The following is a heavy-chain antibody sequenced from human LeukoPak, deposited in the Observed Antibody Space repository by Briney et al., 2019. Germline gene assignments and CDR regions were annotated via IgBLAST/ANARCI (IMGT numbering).Heavy chain of an antibody. D-gene: IGHD1-26*01. V-gene: IGHV3-48*04. CDR3: ARESGGSYFDY. CDR2: ISSSSSTI. CDR1: GFTFSSYS. Sequence: GGSLRLSCAASGFTFSSYSMNWVRQAPGKGLEWVSYISSSSSTIYYADSVKGRFTISRDNAKNSLYLQMNSLRAEDTAVYYCARESGGSYFDYWGQGTLVTVSS. J-gene: IGHJ4*02.